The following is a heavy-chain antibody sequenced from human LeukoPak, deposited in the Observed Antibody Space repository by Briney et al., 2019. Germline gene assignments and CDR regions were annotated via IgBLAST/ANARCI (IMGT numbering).Heavy chain of an antibody. CDR1: GGTFSSYA. CDR3: AREVAGPIFDY. Sequence: ASVKISCKASGGTFSSYAISWVRQAPGQGLEWMGGIIPIFGTANYAQKFQGRVTITADESTSTAYMELSSLRSEDTAVYYCAREVAGPIFDYWGQGTLVTVSS. CDR2: IIPIFGTA. D-gene: IGHD6-19*01. V-gene: IGHV1-69*01. J-gene: IGHJ4*02.